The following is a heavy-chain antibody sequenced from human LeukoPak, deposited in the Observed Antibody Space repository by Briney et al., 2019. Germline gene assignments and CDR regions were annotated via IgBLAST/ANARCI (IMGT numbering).Heavy chain of an antibody. CDR3: ARLDYYGSGSYYNDYYYYMDV. Sequence: GGSLRLSCAASGFTFDDYGMSWVRQAPGKGLEWVSGINWNGGSTGYADSVKGRFTISRDIAKNSLYLQMNSLRAEDTALYYCARLDYYGSGSYYNDYYYYMDVWGKGTTVTVSS. J-gene: IGHJ6*03. D-gene: IGHD3-10*01. CDR2: INWNGGST. V-gene: IGHV3-20*04. CDR1: GFTFDDYG.